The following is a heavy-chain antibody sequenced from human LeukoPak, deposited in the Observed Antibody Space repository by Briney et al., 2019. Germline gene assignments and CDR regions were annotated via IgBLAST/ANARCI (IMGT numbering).Heavy chain of an antibody. CDR3: AREGATSDRDY. D-gene: IGHD1-26*01. Sequence: NPSETLSLTCTVSGGSISSYYWSWIRQPPGKGLEWIGYIYYSGSTNYNPSLKSRVTISVDTSKNQFSLKLSSVTAADTAVYYCAREGATSDRDYWGQGTLVTVSS. V-gene: IGHV4-59*12. J-gene: IGHJ4*02. CDR2: IYYSGST. CDR1: GGSISSYY.